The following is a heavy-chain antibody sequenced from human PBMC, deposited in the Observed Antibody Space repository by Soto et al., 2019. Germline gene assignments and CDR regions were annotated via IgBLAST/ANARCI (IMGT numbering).Heavy chain of an antibody. D-gene: IGHD1-1*01. CDR3: ARHRDGYNWCWFDP. J-gene: IGHJ5*02. Sequence: GASVKVSCKASGGTFSSYAISWVRQAPGQGLEWMGGIIPIFGTANYAQKFQGRVTITADESTSTAYMELSSLRSEDTAVYYCARHRDGYNWCWFDPWGQGTLVTVS. CDR2: IIPIFGTA. CDR1: GGTFSSYA. V-gene: IGHV1-69*13.